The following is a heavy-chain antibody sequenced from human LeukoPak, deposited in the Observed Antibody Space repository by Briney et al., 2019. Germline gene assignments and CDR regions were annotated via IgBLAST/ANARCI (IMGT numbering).Heavy chain of an antibody. CDR2: IYHSGST. CDR1: GGSIGSGGYS. D-gene: IGHD3-22*01. V-gene: IGHV4-30-2*02. CDR3: ASYSYYYDSSGYFDY. Sequence: SETLSLTCAVSGGSIGSGGYSWSWIRQPPGKGLEWIGYIYHSGSTNYNPSLKSRVTISVDTSKNQFSLKLSSVTAADTAVYYCASYSYYYDSSGYFDYWGQGTLVTVSS. J-gene: IGHJ4*02.